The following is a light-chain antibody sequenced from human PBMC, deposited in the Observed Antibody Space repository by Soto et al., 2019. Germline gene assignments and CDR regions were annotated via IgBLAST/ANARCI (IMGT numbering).Light chain of an antibody. CDR2: GAS. CDR3: HHYVGSPLA. Sequence: EIVLTQSPGTLSLSPGERATLSCRASQSVNRFLAWLQQKPGQVPRLLIYGASNRATGIPDRFSGSGSETDFTLTITSLEPEDFAVYYCHHYVGSPLAFGQGTKVENK. V-gene: IGKV3-20*01. J-gene: IGKJ1*01. CDR1: QSVNRF.